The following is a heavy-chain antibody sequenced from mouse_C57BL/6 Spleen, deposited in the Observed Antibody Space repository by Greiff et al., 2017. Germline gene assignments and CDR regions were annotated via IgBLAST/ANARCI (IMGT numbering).Heavy chain of an antibody. CDR1: GYTFTSYW. J-gene: IGHJ3*01. CDR2: IDPSDSYT. V-gene: IGHV1-69*01. Sequence: VQLQQPGAELVMPGASVKLSCKASGYTFTSYWMHWVKQRPGQGLEWIGEIDPSDSYTNYNQKFKGKSTLTVYKSSSTAYMQLSSLTSEDSAVYYCARWSYGFAYWGQGTLVTVSA. D-gene: IGHD1-1*02. CDR3: ARWSYGFAY.